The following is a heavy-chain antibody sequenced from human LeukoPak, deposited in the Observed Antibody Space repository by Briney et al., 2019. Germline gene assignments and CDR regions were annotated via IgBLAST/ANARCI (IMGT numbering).Heavy chain of an antibody. CDR3: ARAGGSAPFDY. CDR2: INPNGSIT. D-gene: IGHD3-16*01. CDR1: GYTFTSYF. J-gene: IGHJ4*02. V-gene: IGHV1-46*01. Sequence: ASVKVSCKASGYTFTSYFIHWVRQAPGQGLEWMGIINPNGSITTYAEKFQGRITLTSDTSQSTVDMELSSLRVEDTAVYYCARAGGSAPFDYWGQGSLVIVSS.